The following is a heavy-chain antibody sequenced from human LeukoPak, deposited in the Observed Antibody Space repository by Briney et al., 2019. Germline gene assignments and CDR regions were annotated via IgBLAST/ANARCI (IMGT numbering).Heavy chain of an antibody. CDR2: IYYSGST. CDR3: ARHHGSSGWYWYFDL. Sequence: SETLPLTCTVSGGSISSYYWSWIRQPPGKGLEWIGYIYYSGSTNYNPSLKSRVTISVDTSKNQFSLKLSSVTAADTAVYYCARHHGSSGWYWYFDLWGRGTLVTVSS. CDR1: GGSISSYY. D-gene: IGHD6-19*01. J-gene: IGHJ2*01. V-gene: IGHV4-59*08.